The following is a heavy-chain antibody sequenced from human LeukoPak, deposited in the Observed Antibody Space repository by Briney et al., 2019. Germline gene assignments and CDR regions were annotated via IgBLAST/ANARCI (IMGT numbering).Heavy chain of an antibody. CDR1: GFTFSSYE. Sequence: GGSLRLSCAASGFTFSSYEMNWVRQAPGKGLEWVSVIYSGGSTYYADSVKGRFTISRDNSKNTLYLQMNSLRAEDTAVYYCARASRITMVRDWGQGTLVTVSS. V-gene: IGHV3-53*01. J-gene: IGHJ4*02. CDR2: IYSGGST. D-gene: IGHD3-10*01. CDR3: ARASRITMVRD.